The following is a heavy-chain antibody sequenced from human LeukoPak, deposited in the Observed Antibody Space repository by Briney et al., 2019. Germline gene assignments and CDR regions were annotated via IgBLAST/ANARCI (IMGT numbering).Heavy chain of an antibody. CDR1: GGSISGHY. Sequence: SETLSPTCAVSGGSISGHYWSWIRQPPGKGLEWIGYVYYSGKTYYSSSLRSRLTISVDTSKSHFSLKLTSVTAADTAVYYCARLLDNDSSGDPDTFDMWGQGTTVTVSS. J-gene: IGHJ3*02. CDR2: VYYSGKT. V-gene: IGHV4-59*11. CDR3: ARLLDNDSSGDPDTFDM. D-gene: IGHD3-22*01.